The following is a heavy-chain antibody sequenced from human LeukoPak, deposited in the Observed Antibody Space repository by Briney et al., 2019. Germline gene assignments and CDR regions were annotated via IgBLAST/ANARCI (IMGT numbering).Heavy chain of an antibody. CDR1: GFTFSSSS. V-gene: IGHV3-21*01. D-gene: IGHD4/OR15-4a*01. J-gene: IGHJ5*01. Sequence: GGSLRLSCAASGFTFSSSSMNWVRQAPGKGLEWVSSISSSGRYIYFADSVKGRFTISRDNAKNSVSLQMNSLRGEDTAVYHCAKSLTPDRDWFDSWGQGTLVIVSS. CDR3: AKSLTPDRDWFDS. CDR2: ISSSGRYI.